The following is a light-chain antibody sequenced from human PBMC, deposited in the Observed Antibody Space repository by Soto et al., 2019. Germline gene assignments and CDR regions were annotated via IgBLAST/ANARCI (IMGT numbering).Light chain of an antibody. V-gene: IGKV1-5*01. Sequence: DIQMTQSPSTLSGSVGDRVTITCRASQTISSWWPGYQQNPGEAPKSLIYDASALPRGVPSRFSGSGSGTKFPLPIASLQPDDFATYYCQQYETFSGTFGPGTKV. CDR2: DAS. CDR1: QTISSW. J-gene: IGKJ1*01. CDR3: QQYETFSGT.